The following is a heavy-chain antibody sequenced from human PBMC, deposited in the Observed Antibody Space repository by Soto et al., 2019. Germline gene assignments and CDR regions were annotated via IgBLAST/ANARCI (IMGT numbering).Heavy chain of an antibody. CDR2: INPDNGNT. V-gene: IGHV1-3*01. CDR1: GYTFTRYT. CDR3: ARGIATGQLDP. Sequence: GASVKVSCKASGYTFTRYTMNWVRQAPGQRLEWMGWINPDNGNTKSSQKFQDRVIITRDTSASTAYMDLSSLGSEDMAVYYCARGIATGQLDPWGQGTLVTVSS. J-gene: IGHJ5*02. D-gene: IGHD2-15*01.